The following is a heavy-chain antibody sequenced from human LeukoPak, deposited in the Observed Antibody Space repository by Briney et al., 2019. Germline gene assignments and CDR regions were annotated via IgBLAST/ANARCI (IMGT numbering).Heavy chain of an antibody. V-gene: IGHV4-4*07. CDR3: ARHKYSSSWSFDY. CDR2: IYSSEST. Sequence: PSETLSLTCTVSGDSISGYYWSWIRQPAGKGLEWIGRIYSSESTNYNPSLKSRVTMSVDTSKNQFSLKLSSVTAADTAVYYCARHKYSSSWSFDYWGQGTLVTVSS. D-gene: IGHD6-13*01. CDR1: GDSISGYY. J-gene: IGHJ4*02.